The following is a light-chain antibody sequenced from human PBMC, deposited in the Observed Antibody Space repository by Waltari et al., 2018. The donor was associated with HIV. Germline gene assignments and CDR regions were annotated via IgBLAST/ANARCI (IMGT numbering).Light chain of an antibody. CDR1: SSNIGSNS. CDR2: RNK. J-gene: IGLJ3*02. V-gene: IGLV1-47*01. CDR3: AAWDDSLSGRV. Sequence: QSVLTQPPSASGTPGQRVTISCSGSSSNIGSNSVYWYQQLPGTAPKLLIYRNKQRPSGVPDRFSGSKSGTSASLASSGLRSEDEADYYCAAWDDSLSGRVFGGGTKLTVL.